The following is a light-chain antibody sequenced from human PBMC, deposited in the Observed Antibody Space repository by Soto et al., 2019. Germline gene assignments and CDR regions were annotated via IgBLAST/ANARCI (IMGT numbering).Light chain of an antibody. CDR3: QKYNSAPKLT. CDR1: QGISNY. CDR2: AVS. Sequence: DIQMTQSPSSLSASVGDRVTITCRASQGISNYLAWYQQKPGKVPKLLIYAVSTLQSGVPSRFSGSGSGTDITLTISSLQPEDVATNYCQKYNSAPKLTFGGGTKVEIK. J-gene: IGKJ4*01. V-gene: IGKV1-27*01.